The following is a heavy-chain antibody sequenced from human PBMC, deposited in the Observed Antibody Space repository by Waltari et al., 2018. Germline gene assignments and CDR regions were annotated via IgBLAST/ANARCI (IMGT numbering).Heavy chain of an antibody. Sequence: QVQLQQWGAGLLKPSETLSLTCAVYGGSFSGYYWIWLRQPPGKGLEWIGEINHSGSTNYNPSLKSRVTISVDTSKNQFSLKLSSVTAADTAVYYCARGQYQLQDWFDPWGQGTLVTVSS. CDR2: INHSGST. CDR3: ARGQYQLQDWFDP. CDR1: GGSFSGYY. V-gene: IGHV4-34*01. D-gene: IGHD2-2*01. J-gene: IGHJ5*02.